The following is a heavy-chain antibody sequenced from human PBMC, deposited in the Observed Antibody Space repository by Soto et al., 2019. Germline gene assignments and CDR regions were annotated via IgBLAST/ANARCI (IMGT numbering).Heavy chain of an antibody. J-gene: IGHJ5*02. D-gene: IGHD2-2*01. CDR3: AKGASGCSSTSCYFVGNL. CDR2: ISGSGGST. V-gene: IGHV3-23*01. CDR1: GFTFSRYA. Sequence: PGGSLRLSCAASGFTFSRYAMSWVRQAQGKGLEWVSAISGSGGSTYYADSVKGRFTIARDNSKNTLYLQMNSLRAEDTAVYYCAKGASGCSSTSCYFVGNLWGQGTLVTVSS.